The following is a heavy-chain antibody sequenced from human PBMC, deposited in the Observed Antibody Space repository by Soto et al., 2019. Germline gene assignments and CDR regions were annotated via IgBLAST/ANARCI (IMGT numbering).Heavy chain of an antibody. D-gene: IGHD6-13*01. V-gene: IGHV4-4*02. Sequence: LETLSLTCAVSGGSISSSNWWSWVHQPPGKGLEWIGEIYHSGSTNYNPSLKSRVTISVDKSNNQFSLKLSSVTAADTAVYYCARCGGIAAAWFDPWGQGTLVTVSS. CDR2: IYHSGST. J-gene: IGHJ5*02. CDR3: ARCGGIAAAWFDP. CDR1: GGSISSSNW.